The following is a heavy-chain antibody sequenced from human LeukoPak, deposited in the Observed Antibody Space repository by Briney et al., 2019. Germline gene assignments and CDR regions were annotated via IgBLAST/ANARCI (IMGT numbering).Heavy chain of an antibody. CDR2: ISSSSSYI. Sequence: GGSLRLSCAASGFTFSSYSMNWVRQAPGKGLEWVSSISSSSSYIYYADSVKGRFTISRDNAKNSLYPQMNSLRADDTAVYYCARVAGAAAFDYWGQGTMVTVSS. CDR3: ARVAGAAAFDY. V-gene: IGHV3-21*01. CDR1: GFTFSSYS. J-gene: IGHJ4*02. D-gene: IGHD6-13*01.